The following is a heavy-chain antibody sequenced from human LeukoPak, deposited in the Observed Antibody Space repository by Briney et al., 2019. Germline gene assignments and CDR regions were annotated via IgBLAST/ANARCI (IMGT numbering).Heavy chain of an antibody. V-gene: IGHV4-59*01. D-gene: IGHD3-10*01. CDR1: GDSISNSY. CDR3: AREGVILWFGELYSWFDP. CDR2: IYYSGST. J-gene: IGHJ5*02. Sequence: SETLSLTCTVSGDSISNSYWSWIRQPPGEALEWIGYIYYSGSTKYNPSLKSRVTISVDTSKNHFSLKLSSVTAADTAVYYCAREGVILWFGELYSWFDPWGQGTLVTVSS.